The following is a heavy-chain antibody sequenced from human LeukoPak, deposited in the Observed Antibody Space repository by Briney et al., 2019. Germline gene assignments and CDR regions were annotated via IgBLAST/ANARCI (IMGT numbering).Heavy chain of an antibody. J-gene: IGHJ4*02. CDR3: ATYRQVLLPFES. Sequence: GGSLRLSCAASGFTFSTFAMIWVRQPPGKGLEWVSSIFPSGGEIHYADSVRGRFTIFRDNSKSTLSLQMNSLRAEDTAIYYCATYRQVLLPFESWGQGTLVTVSS. V-gene: IGHV3-23*01. CDR1: GFTFSTFA. D-gene: IGHD2-8*02. CDR2: IFPSGGEI.